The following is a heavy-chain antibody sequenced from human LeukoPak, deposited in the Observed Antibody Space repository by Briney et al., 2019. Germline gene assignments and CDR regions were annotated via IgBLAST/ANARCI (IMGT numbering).Heavy chain of an antibody. CDR3: AKDLGVLGAFDI. D-gene: IGHD3-10*01. J-gene: IGHJ3*02. V-gene: IGHV3-23*01. Sequence: WGSLRLSCAASGFTFSSYAMSWVRQAPGKGLEWVSAISGSGGSTYYADSVKGRFTISRDNSKNTLYLQMNSLRAEDTAVYYCAKDLGVLGAFDIWGQGTMVTVSS. CDR1: GFTFSSYA. CDR2: ISGSGGST.